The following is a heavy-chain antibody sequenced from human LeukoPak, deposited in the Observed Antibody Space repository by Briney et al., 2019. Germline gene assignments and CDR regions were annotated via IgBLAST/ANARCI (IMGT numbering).Heavy chain of an antibody. J-gene: IGHJ4*02. V-gene: IGHV1-2*04. CDR1: GYTFTGYY. CDR2: INPNSGGT. D-gene: IGHD5-18*01. Sequence: ASVKVSCKASGYTFTGYYMHWVRQAPGQGLEWMGWINPNSGGTNYAQKFQGWVTMTRDTSISTAYMELSGLRSDDTAVYYCARAPLGYLTDPHFDYWGQGTLVTVSS. CDR3: ARAPLGYLTDPHFDY.